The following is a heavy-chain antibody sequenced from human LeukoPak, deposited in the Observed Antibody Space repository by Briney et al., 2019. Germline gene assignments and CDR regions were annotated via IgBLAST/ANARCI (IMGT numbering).Heavy chain of an antibody. CDR2: IIPIFGTA. Sequence: GASVKVSCTASGGTFSSYAISWVRQAPGQGLEWMGGIIPIFGTANYAQKFQGRVTITADKSTSTAYMELSSLRSEDTAVYYCARVGSSSWYRSHHWYFDLWGRGTLVTVSS. CDR1: GGTFSSYA. V-gene: IGHV1-69*06. J-gene: IGHJ2*01. D-gene: IGHD6-13*01. CDR3: ARVGSSSWYRSHHWYFDL.